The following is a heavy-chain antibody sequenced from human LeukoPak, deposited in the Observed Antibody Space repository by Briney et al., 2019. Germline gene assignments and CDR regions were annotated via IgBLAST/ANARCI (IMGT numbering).Heavy chain of an antibody. Sequence: ASVKVSCKVSGYTLTELPMHWVRQAPGKGLEWMGGFDPEDGETIYAQKFQGRVTMTEDTSTDTAYMELSSLRSEDTAVYYCATGAISYSSSWYGGDYWGQGTLVTVSS. CDR3: ATGAISYSSSWYGGDY. CDR2: FDPEDGET. D-gene: IGHD6-13*01. J-gene: IGHJ4*02. V-gene: IGHV1-24*01. CDR1: GYTLTELP.